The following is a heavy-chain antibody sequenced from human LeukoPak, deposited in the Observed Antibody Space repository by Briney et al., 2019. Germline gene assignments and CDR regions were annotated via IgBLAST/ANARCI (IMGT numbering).Heavy chain of an antibody. CDR1: GFTFSSYG. J-gene: IGHJ4*02. V-gene: IGHV3-15*01. CDR3: TTGGLWFGELLPS. CDR2: IKSKNNGGTT. Sequence: GGSLRLSCAASGFTFSSYGMHWVRQAPGKGLEWVSRIKSKNNGGTTDYAASVKGRFTISRDDSKNTLYLHMSSLKSEDTGVYFCTTGGLWFGELLPSWGQGTLVTVSS. D-gene: IGHD3-10*01.